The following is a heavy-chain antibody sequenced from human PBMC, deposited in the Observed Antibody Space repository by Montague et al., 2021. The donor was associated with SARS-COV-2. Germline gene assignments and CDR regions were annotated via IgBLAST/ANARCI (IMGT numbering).Heavy chain of an antibody. V-gene: IGHV3-21*01. CDR1: GFTFSRYS. D-gene: IGHD1-20*01. J-gene: IGHJ4*02. Sequence: SLRLSCAASGFTFSRYSMDWVRQAPGKGLEWVSSISSRSSYIYYADSVKGRFTISRDNAKNSQYLQMNSLRAEDTAVYYCARVTGTTEGYRGQGTLVTVSS. CDR2: ISSRSSYI. CDR3: ARVTGTTEGY.